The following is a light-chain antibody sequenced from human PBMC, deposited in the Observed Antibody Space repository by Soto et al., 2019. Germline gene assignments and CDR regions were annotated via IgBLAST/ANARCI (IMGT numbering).Light chain of an antibody. Sequence: QSALNQPASVSESPGQSITISCTGTSRDVGSFNLVSWYQQHPDKAPKLVIYEGSKRPSGGSNGFSGSKSGNTASLTISGLQAEDEANYYCCSYAGSYVFGSGTKLTVL. J-gene: IGLJ1*01. CDR1: SRDVGSFNL. V-gene: IGLV2-23*01. CDR2: EGS. CDR3: CSYAGSYV.